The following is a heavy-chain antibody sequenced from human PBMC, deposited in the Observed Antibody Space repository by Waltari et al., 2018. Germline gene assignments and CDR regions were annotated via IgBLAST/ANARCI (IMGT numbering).Heavy chain of an antibody. CDR1: GFTFSSYG. Sequence: QVQLVESGGGVVQPGGSLRLSCAASGFTFSSYGMHWVRQAPGKGLGWVAFIRYDGSNKYYADSVKGRFTISRDNSKNTLYLQMNSLRAEDTAVYYCAKGDGPYGDYPFDYWGQGTLVTVSS. CDR2: IRYDGSNK. V-gene: IGHV3-30*02. D-gene: IGHD4-17*01. J-gene: IGHJ4*02. CDR3: AKGDGPYGDYPFDY.